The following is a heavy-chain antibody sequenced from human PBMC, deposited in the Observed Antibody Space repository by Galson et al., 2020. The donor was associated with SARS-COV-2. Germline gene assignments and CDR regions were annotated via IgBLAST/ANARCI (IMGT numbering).Heavy chain of an antibody. D-gene: IGHD3-22*01. J-gene: IGHJ4*02. CDR3: ARVAQSIGGYYPDY. V-gene: IGHV4-31*03. Sequence: SETLSLTCTVSGGSISSGGYYWSWIRQHPGKGLEWIGYIYYSGSTYYNPSLKSRVTISVDTSKNQFSLKLSSVTAADTAVYYCARVAQSIGGYYPDYWGQGTLVTVSS. CDR2: IYYSGST. CDR1: GGSISSGGYY.